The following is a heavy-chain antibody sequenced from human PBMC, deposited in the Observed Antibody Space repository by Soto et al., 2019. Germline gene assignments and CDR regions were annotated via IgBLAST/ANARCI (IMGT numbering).Heavy chain of an antibody. CDR2: ISNSGGST. V-gene: IGHV3-23*01. D-gene: IGHD2-2*01. CDR1: GFTFSTYG. J-gene: IGHJ4*02. CDR3: AKGAQPTQYYFDF. Sequence: EVQLLESGGGLVQPGGSLRLSCAASGFTFSTYGMSWVRQAPGKGLEWVSAISNSGGSTSYTGSVRGRFIISRDNSRNTVYLQMNSLRADDTAVYFCAKGAQPTQYYFDFWGQGTLVTVSS.